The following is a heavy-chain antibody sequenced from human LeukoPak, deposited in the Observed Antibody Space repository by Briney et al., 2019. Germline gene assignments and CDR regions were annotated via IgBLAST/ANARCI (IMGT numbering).Heavy chain of an antibody. V-gene: IGHV3-53*01. CDR3: ARLSYGSGYYYYMDV. J-gene: IGHJ6*03. CDR1: GLSVSNNY. D-gene: IGHD3-10*01. Sequence: GGSLRLSCAASGLSVSNNYMTWVRQAPGKGLEWGSLIYSGGSTYYADSVKGRFTLSRDNSKNTVYLQMNSLRAEDTAVYYCARLSYGSGYYYYMDVWGKGTTVTVSS. CDR2: IYSGGST.